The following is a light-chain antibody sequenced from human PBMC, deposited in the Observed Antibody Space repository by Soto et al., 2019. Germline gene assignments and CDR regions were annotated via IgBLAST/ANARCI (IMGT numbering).Light chain of an antibody. CDR2: DNS. J-gene: IGLJ2*01. CDR3: SRCNISLDTVV. CDR1: STNIGGNY. V-gene: IGLV1-51*01. Sequence: QSTLTQPPSVSAAPGQPITISCSGSSTNIGGNYASWYQQLPRTAPKLLIYDNSKRFSEIPDRFSGSKSGTSATLGITGLQTEDEASYYCSRCNISLDTVVFGGGTKLTV.